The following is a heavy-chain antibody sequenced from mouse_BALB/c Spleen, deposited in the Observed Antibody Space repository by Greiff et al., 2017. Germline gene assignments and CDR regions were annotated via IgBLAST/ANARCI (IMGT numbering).Heavy chain of an antibody. CDR2: IRNKANGYTT. Sequence: EVMLVESGGGLVQPGGSLRLSCATSGFTFTDYYMSWVRQPPGKALEWLGFIRNKANGYTTEYSASVKGRFTISRDNSQSILYLQMNTLRAEDSATYYCARDHYGSSSYYFDYWGQGTTLTVSS. CDR3: ARDHYGSSSYYFDY. D-gene: IGHD1-1*01. V-gene: IGHV7-3*02. CDR1: GFTFTDYY. J-gene: IGHJ2*01.